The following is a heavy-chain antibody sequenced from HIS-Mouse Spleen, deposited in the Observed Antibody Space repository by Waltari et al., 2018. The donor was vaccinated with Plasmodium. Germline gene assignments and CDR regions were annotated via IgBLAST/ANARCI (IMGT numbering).Heavy chain of an antibody. CDR3: ARWVKGGDAFDI. CDR1: GYSISSGYY. CDR2: IYHSGST. D-gene: IGHD1-26*01. J-gene: IGHJ3*02. Sequence: QVQLQESGPGLVKPSETLSLTCTVSGYSISSGYYWGWTRQPPGKGLEWIGSIYHSGSTYYNPSLKSRVTISVDTSKNQFSLKLSSVTAADTAVYYCARWVKGGDAFDIWGQGTMVTVSS. V-gene: IGHV4-38-2*02.